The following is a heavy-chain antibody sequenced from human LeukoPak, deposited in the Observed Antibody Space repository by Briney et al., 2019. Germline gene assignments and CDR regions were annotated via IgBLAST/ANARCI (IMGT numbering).Heavy chain of an antibody. CDR1: GYTFTSYG. CDR3: ARVMRGYFDWSDAFDI. J-gene: IGHJ3*02. CDR2: ISAYNGNT. V-gene: IGHV1-18*01. D-gene: IGHD3-9*01. Sequence: ASVKVSCKASGYTFTSYGISWVRQAPGQGLEWMGWISAYNGNTNYAQKLQGRVTMTTDTSTSTAYMELRSLRSDDTAVYYCARVMRGYFDWSDAFDIWGQGTMVTVSS.